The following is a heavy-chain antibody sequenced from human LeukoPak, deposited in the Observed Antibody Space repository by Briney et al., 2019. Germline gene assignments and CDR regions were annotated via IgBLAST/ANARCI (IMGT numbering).Heavy chain of an antibody. CDR2: ISLSGRT. D-gene: IGHD1-26*01. V-gene: IGHV4-4*02. CDR1: GGSISRTNW. J-gene: IGHJ4*02. Sequence: SETLSLTCDVSGGSISRTNWWSWVRLSPGQGLEWIGEISLSGRTNYNPSLQSRVTMSLDESKNQLSLDLASVTAADTAVYYCSRESGAFSPFGYWGQGTLVTVHS. CDR3: SRESGAFSPFGY.